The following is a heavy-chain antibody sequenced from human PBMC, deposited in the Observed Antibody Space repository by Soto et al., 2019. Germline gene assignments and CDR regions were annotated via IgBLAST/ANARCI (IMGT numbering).Heavy chain of an antibody. CDR2: IYHSGST. CDR3: ARGSVRYCSGGSCYGGSDAFDI. Sequence: PSETLSLTCAVSGGSISSGGYSWSWIRQPPGKGLEWIGYIYHSGSTYYNPSLKSRVTISVDRSKNQFSLKLSSVTAADTAVYYCARGSVRYCSGGSCYGGSDAFDIWGQGTMVTVSS. V-gene: IGHV4-30-2*01. J-gene: IGHJ3*02. CDR1: GGSISSGGYS. D-gene: IGHD2-15*01.